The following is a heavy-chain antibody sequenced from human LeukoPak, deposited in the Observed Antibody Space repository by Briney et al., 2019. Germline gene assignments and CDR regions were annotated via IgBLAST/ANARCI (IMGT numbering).Heavy chain of an antibody. J-gene: IGHJ4*02. V-gene: IGHV4-59*01. Sequence: SETLSLTCTVSGGSLSSYYWSWVRQPPGKGLEWIGYIYYSGSTNYNPSLKSRVTISVDTSKNQFSLKLSSVTAADTAVYYCARTDTKYSSSWFYFDYWGQRTLVTVSS. CDR1: GGSLSSYY. CDR2: IYYSGST. D-gene: IGHD6-13*01. CDR3: ARTDTKYSSSWFYFDY.